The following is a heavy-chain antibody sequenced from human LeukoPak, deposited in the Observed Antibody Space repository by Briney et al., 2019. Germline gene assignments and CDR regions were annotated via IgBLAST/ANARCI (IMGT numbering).Heavy chain of an antibody. D-gene: IGHD1-26*01. J-gene: IGHJ4*02. CDR2: IGEDGSTT. Sequence: PGGSLRLSCAASGIAFENYAMNWVRQAPGKGLEWVSLIGEDGSTTWYADSVKGRFTISRDNAKNSLSLHVNSLRAEDTALYSCAKGRSGNYYTETYFDCWGQGTLVTVSS. CDR3: AKGRSGNYYTETYFDC. V-gene: IGHV3-43*02. CDR1: GIAFENYA.